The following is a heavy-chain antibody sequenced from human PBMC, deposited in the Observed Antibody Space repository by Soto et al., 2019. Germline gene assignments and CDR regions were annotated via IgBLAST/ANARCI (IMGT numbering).Heavy chain of an antibody. V-gene: IGHV4-31*03. D-gene: IGHD1-26*01. Sequence: QVQLQESGPGLVKPSQTLSLTCTVSRGSISSGGYCWSWIRQHPGEGLEWIGYIYDTGSTSYKPPLKSRVTISVDTSTNQFSLKLSSVTAADTAVYYCTRGELSTQVDSWGQGTLVTVSS. CDR2: IYDTGST. CDR1: RGSISSGGYC. CDR3: TRGELSTQVDS. J-gene: IGHJ4*02.